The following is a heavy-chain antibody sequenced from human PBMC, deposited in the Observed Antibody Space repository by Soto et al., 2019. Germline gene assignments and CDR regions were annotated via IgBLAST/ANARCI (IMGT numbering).Heavy chain of an antibody. CDR1: GFSVTNSY. CDR3: ARDWSKFSYNYPYYYAMDA. J-gene: IGHJ6*02. D-gene: IGHD5-18*01. Sequence: EVQLVETGGGLIQPGGSLRLSCTVSGFSVTNSYIKWVRQAPGKGLEWVSILYSSGTTYYADSVRGRFNVSRDDSKNTLFLHMNSLRADDTAVYYCARDWSKFSYNYPYYYAMDAWGQGTTVTVSS. CDR2: LYSSGTT. V-gene: IGHV3-53*02.